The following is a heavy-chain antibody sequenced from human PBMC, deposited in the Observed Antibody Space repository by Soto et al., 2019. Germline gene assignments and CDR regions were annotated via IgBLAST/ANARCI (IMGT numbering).Heavy chain of an antibody. J-gene: IGHJ4*02. CDR1: GFTFSSYT. CDR3: ARGSGDLPY. Sequence: GGSLRLSCAASGFTFSSYTMNWVRQAPGKELEWVSSISFSSTNIHYADSVRGRFTISRDNAKKSLFLQMNSLRVEDTAGYYCARGSGDLPYWGQGTLVTVSS. V-gene: IGHV3-21*01. D-gene: IGHD1-1*01. CDR2: ISFSSTNI.